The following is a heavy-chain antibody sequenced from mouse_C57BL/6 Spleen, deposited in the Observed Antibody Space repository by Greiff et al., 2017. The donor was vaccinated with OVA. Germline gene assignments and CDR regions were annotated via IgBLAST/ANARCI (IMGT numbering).Heavy chain of an antibody. CDR3: ARDEKYLFDY. Sequence: EVKLMESGGGFVKPGGSLKLSCAASGFTFSSYAMSWVRQTPEKRLEWVATISDGGSYTYYPDNVKGRFTISRDNAKNNLYLQMSHLKSEDTAMYYCARDEKYLFDYWGQGTTLTVSS. D-gene: IGHD5-1*01. J-gene: IGHJ2*01. CDR2: ISDGGSYT. CDR1: GFTFSSYA. V-gene: IGHV5-4*01.